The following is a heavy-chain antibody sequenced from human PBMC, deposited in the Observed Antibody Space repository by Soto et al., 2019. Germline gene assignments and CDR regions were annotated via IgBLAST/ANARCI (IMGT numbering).Heavy chain of an antibody. D-gene: IGHD3-22*01. CDR1: GYTFTGYY. J-gene: IGHJ5*02. Sequence: ASVKVSCKASGYTFTGYYMHWVRQAPGQGLEWMGWISAYNGNTNYAQKLQGRVTMTTDTSTSTAYMELRSLISDDTAVYYCARSQYYYDSSGYSHPWGQGTLVTVSS. V-gene: IGHV1-18*04. CDR2: ISAYNGNT. CDR3: ARSQYYYDSSGYSHP.